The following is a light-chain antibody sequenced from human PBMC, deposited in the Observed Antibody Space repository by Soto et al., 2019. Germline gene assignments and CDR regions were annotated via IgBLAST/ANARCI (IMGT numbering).Light chain of an antibody. V-gene: IGLV2-8*01. CDR1: SSDVGGYNY. Sequence: QSALTQPPSASGSPGQPVTISCTGTSSDVGGYNYVSWYQQHPGKAPKLIIYEVNKRPSGVPDRFSGSKSGNTASLAVSGLQVEDEADYYCSSYAGSNNVFGTGTKLTVL. CDR3: SSYAGSNNV. J-gene: IGLJ1*01. CDR2: EVN.